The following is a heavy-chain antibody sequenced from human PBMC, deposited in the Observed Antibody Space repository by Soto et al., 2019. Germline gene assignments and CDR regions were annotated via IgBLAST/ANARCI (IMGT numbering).Heavy chain of an antibody. V-gene: IGHV3-30*18. CDR3: AKSGSCSGGSCFHFDS. D-gene: IGHD2-15*01. CDR2: ISYDGTNK. Sequence: GGSLRLSCAASGFTFSDYGMHWVRQAPGKGLEWVALISYDGTNKYYADSVKGRFTISRGNSKNTLYLQMSSLRAEDTALYYCAKSGSCSGGSCFHFDSWGQGTLVTVSS. CDR1: GFTFSDYG. J-gene: IGHJ4*02.